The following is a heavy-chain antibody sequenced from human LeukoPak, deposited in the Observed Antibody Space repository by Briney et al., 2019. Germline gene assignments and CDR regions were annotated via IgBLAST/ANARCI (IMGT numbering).Heavy chain of an antibody. J-gene: IGHJ4*02. CDR3: ASEYYYDSSGYYYNY. V-gene: IGHV4-59*08. Sequence: SETLSLTCTVSGDSISGSYWSWIRQPPGKGLEYIGYIYYSGSTNYNPSLKSRVTISVDTSKNQFSLKLSSVTAADTAVYYCASEYYYDSSGYYYNYWGQGILVTVSS. CDR1: GDSISGSY. D-gene: IGHD3-22*01. CDR2: IYYSGST.